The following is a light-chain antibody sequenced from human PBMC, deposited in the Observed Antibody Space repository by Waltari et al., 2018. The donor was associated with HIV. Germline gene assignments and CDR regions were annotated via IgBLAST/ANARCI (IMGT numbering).Light chain of an antibody. J-gene: IGLJ2*01. V-gene: IGLV3-1*01. CDR3: QAWDSDTPKV. CDR1: KLGVKY. CDR2: KDG. Sequence: SYELTQPPSVSVSPGQTASIPCSGDKLGVKYACWYQQKPGQSPVLVICKDGKRPSGIPGRFSGFNSGNTATLTISGTQAMDEADYYCQAWDSDTPKVFGGGTKLTVL.